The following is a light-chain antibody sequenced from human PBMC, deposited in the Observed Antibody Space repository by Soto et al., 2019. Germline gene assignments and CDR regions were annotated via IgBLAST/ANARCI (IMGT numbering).Light chain of an antibody. V-gene: IGLV2-14*01. Sequence: QSALTQPASVSGSPGQSITISCTGTSSDVGGYNYVSWYQQHPGKAPKLIIYDVSNRPSGVSNRFSGSKSGNTASLTISGLQVEDEADYYCSSYTTSSPPVVFGGGTKLTVL. CDR1: SSDVGGYNY. CDR3: SSYTTSSPPVV. CDR2: DVS. J-gene: IGLJ2*01.